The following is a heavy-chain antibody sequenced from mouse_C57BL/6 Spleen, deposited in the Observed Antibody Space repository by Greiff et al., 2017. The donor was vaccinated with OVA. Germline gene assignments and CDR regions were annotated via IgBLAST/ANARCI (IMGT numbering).Heavy chain of an antibody. J-gene: IGHJ4*01. CDR1: GYTFTDYE. CDR3: TRSTHYYAMDY. D-gene: IGHD2-1*01. V-gene: IGHV1-15*01. Sequence: QVHVKQSGAELVRPGASVTLSCKASGYTFTDYEMHWVKQTTVHGLEWIGAIDPETGGTAYNQKFKGKAILTADKSSSTAYMELRSLTSEDSAVYYCTRSTHYYAMDYWGQGTSVTVSS. CDR2: IDPETGGT.